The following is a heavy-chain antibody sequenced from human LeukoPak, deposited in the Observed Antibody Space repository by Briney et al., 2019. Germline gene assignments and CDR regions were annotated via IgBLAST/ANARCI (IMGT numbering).Heavy chain of an antibody. J-gene: IGHJ4*02. D-gene: IGHD6-19*01. CDR3: ARDYGGAVAD. V-gene: IGHV4-61*02. CDR1: GGSISSGSYY. Sequence: SQTLSLTCTVSGGSISSGSYYWSRIRQPAGKGLEWIGRIYTSGSTNYNPSLKSRVTISVDTSKNQFSLKLSSVTAADTAVYYCARDYGGAVADWGQGTLVTVSS. CDR2: IYTSGST.